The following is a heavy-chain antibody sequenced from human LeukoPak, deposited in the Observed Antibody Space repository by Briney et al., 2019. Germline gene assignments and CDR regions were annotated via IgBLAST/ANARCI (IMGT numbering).Heavy chain of an antibody. CDR1: GYTFTSYY. CDR3: AAVRMASFDDYYFDY. D-gene: IGHD2-2*01. V-gene: IGHV1-46*01. CDR2: INPSGGST. Sequence: ASVKVSCKASGYTFTSYYMHWVRQAPGQGLEWMGIINPSGGSTSYAQKFQGRVTMTRDTSTSTVYMELSSLRSEDTAVYYCAAVRMASFDDYYFDYWGQGTLVTVSS. J-gene: IGHJ4*02.